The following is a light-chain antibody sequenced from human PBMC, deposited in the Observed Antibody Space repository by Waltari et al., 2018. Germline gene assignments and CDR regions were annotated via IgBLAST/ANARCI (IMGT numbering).Light chain of an antibody. CDR3: CSYAGSRV. J-gene: IGLJ1*01. Sequence: QSALTQPASVSGSPGQSIPISCTGTSSDVGGYNLVSWYQQHPGKAPKLMIYEGSKRPSGVSNRFSGSKSGNTASLTISGLQAEDEADYYCCSYAGSRVFGTGTKVTVL. CDR1: SSDVGGYNL. V-gene: IGLV2-23*01. CDR2: EGS.